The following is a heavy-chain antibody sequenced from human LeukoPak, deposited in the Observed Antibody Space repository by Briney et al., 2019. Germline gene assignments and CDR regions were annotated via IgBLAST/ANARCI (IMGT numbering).Heavy chain of an antibody. V-gene: IGHV3-23*01. D-gene: IGHD2-15*01. CDR2: IFGSGGSA. CDR1: GFTFGSYA. Sequence: GGSLRLSCAASGFTFGSYAMYWVRQAPGKGLEWVSGIFGSGGSAHYADSVKGRFTISRDNSKNTVYLQMDSLRAEDTATYYCAKATTGYSSGRYPAWPIDYWGQGTLVTVSS. CDR3: AKATTGYSSGRYPAWPIDY. J-gene: IGHJ4*02.